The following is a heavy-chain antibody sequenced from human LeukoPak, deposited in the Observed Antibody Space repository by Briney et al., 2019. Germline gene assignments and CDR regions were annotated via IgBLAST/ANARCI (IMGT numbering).Heavy chain of an antibody. V-gene: IGHV3-21*01. CDR2: ISSSSSYI. CDR1: GFTVTSNY. J-gene: IGHJ6*02. CDR3: ARDPGGSSAFYYYGMDV. D-gene: IGHD6-19*01. Sequence: GGSLRLSCAVSGFTVTSNYMSWVRQAPGKGLEWVSSISSSSSYIYYADSVKGRFTISRDNAKNSLYLQMNSLRAEDTAVYYCARDPGGSSAFYYYGMDVWGQGTTVTVSS.